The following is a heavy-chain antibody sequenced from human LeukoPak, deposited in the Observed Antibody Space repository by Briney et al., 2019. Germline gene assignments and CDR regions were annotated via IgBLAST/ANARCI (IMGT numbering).Heavy chain of an antibody. D-gene: IGHD3-22*01. Sequence: PGGSLRLSCAASGFTFSSYSMNWVRQAPGKGLEWVSYISSSSSTIYYADSVKGRFTISRDNAKNSLYLQMNSPRAEDTAVYYCASSGYYDSSGYYLYYFDYWGQGTLVTVSS. CDR3: ASSGYYDSSGYYLYYFDY. V-gene: IGHV3-48*04. CDR1: GFTFSSYS. CDR2: ISSSSSTI. J-gene: IGHJ4*02.